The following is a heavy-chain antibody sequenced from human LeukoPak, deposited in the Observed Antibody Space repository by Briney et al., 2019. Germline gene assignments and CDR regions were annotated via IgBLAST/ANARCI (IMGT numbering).Heavy chain of an antibody. CDR3: ARGRLEIVVVPAATIHSYYYYYMDV. Sequence: GASVKVSCKASGYTFTGYYMHWVRQAPGQGLEWMGWINPNSGGTNYAQKFQGRVTMTRDTSISTAYMELSRLRSDDTAVYYCARGRLEIVVVPAATIHSYYYYYMDVWGKGTTVTVSS. CDR1: GYTFTGYY. J-gene: IGHJ6*03. V-gene: IGHV1-2*02. CDR2: INPNSGGT. D-gene: IGHD2-2*01.